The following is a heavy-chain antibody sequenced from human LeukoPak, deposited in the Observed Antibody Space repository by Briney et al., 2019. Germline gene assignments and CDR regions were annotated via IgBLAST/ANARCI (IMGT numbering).Heavy chain of an antibody. Sequence: ASVKVSCKASGYTFTGYYMHWVRQAPGQGLEWMGWINPNSGGTNYAQKFQGWVTMTRDTSISTAYMELSRLRSDDTAVYYCARGLWFGDLRTLDYWGQGTLVTVSS. CDR1: GYTFTGYY. J-gene: IGHJ4*02. CDR2: INPNSGGT. V-gene: IGHV1-2*04. CDR3: ARGLWFGDLRTLDY. D-gene: IGHD3-10*01.